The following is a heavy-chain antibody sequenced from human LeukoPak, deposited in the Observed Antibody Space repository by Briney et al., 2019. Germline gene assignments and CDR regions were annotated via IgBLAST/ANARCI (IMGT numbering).Heavy chain of an antibody. CDR2: IYTSGST. V-gene: IGHV4-61*02. CDR3: ARGYSGYDLRFDY. Sequence: SETLSLTCTVSGGSISSSSYYWSWIRQPAGKGLEWIGRIYTSGSTNYNPSLKSRVTMSVDTSKNQFSLKLSSVTAADTAVYYCARGYSGYDLRFDYWGQGTLVTVSS. D-gene: IGHD5-12*01. CDR1: GGSISSSSYY. J-gene: IGHJ4*02.